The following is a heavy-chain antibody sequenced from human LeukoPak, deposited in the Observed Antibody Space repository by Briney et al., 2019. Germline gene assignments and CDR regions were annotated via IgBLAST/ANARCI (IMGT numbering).Heavy chain of an antibody. V-gene: IGHV4-34*01. J-gene: IGHJ4*02. CDR3: ARGCGTVTIVWRVSVAFDY. D-gene: IGHD4-17*01. CDR2: INHSVST. CDR1: GVSFSGYY. Sequence: PSETLSLTSAVSGVSFSGYYWSWIRPPPGKGREWRGEINHSVSTNYNQSLKRRVTISVDTSKNQFSLKPSSVTAADWAVYYCARGCGTVTIVWRVSVAFDYWGQGTLVTVSS.